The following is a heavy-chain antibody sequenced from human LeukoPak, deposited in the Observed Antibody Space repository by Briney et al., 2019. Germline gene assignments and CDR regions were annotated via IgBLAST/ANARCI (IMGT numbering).Heavy chain of an antibody. D-gene: IGHD2-15*01. CDR3: ATGPKRGYCSGGSCYSFDY. CDR1: GFTFSSYA. J-gene: IGHJ4*02. V-gene: IGHV3-30-3*01. CDR2: ISYDGSNK. Sequence: PGGSLRLSCAASGFTFSSYAMHWVRQAPGKGLEWVAVISYDGSNKYYADSVKGRFTISRDNSKNTLYLQMNSLRAEDTAVYYCATGPKRGYCSGGSCYSFDYWGQGTLVTVSS.